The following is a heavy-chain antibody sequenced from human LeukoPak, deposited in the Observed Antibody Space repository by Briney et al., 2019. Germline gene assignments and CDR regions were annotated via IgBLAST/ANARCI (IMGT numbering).Heavy chain of an antibody. CDR1: GLIFSKYW. D-gene: IGHD6-19*01. Sequence: QSGGSLRLSCAASGLIFSKYWMTWVRQAPGKVLEWVASIKPDGSEKYYLDSVKGRFTISRDNARDSLYLQMNSLRDDDTSVYFCARDASALYWGRGTLVTVSS. CDR2: IKPDGSEK. J-gene: IGHJ4*02. CDR3: ARDASALY. V-gene: IGHV3-7*01.